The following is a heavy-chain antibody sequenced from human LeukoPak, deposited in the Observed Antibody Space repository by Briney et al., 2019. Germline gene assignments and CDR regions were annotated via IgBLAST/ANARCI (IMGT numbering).Heavy chain of an antibody. V-gene: IGHV3-23*01. CDR3: AKAASSSWPSYYYGMDV. Sequence: PGGSLRLSCAASGFTFKNYAMNWVRQSPGQGLEWVSTISGDAVTSWYADSVKGRFTVSKDNSKNTVYLQMSSLRVDDTAVYCCAKAASSSWPSYYYGMDVWGQGTTVTVSS. CDR2: ISGDAVTS. CDR1: GFTFKNYA. J-gene: IGHJ6*02. D-gene: IGHD6-13*01.